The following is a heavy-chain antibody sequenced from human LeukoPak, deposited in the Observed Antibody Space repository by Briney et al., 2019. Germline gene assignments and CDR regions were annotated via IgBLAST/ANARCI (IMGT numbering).Heavy chain of an antibody. V-gene: IGHV3-48*03. J-gene: IGHJ4*02. CDR1: GFTFSSYE. CDR2: ISSSGSTI. Sequence: GGSLRLTCAASGFTFSSYEMNWVRQAPGKGLEWVSYISSSGSTIYYADSVKGRFTISRDNAKNSLYLQMSSLRAEDTAVYYCARDGDAYCGGDCYPAQKKVFDYWGQGTLVTVSS. D-gene: IGHD2-21*02. CDR3: ARDGDAYCGGDCYPAQKKVFDY.